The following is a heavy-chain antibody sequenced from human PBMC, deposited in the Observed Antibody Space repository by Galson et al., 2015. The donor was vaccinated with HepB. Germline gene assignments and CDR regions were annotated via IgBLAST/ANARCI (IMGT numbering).Heavy chain of an antibody. CDR2: INSDGSNT. J-gene: IGHJ4*02. V-gene: IGHV3-74*01. D-gene: IGHD2-2*01. Sequence: SLRLSCAVSGFTFSSYWMHWVRQAPGKGLVWVSHINSDGSNTNYADSVKGRFTISRDNAKNTLYLQMNSLRAEDTAVYFCAKGGCSATSCLDYWGQGTLVTVSS. CDR1: GFTFSSYW. CDR3: AKGGCSATSCLDY.